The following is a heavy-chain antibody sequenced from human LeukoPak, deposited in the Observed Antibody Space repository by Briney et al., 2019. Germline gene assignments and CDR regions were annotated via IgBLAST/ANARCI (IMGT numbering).Heavy chain of an antibody. V-gene: IGHV3-74*01. D-gene: IGHD6-13*01. CDR3: ARAIGSSWGKVDY. Sequence: GGSLRLSCVASGFTFNNYWMHWVRQAPGKGLVWVSRIKTDGSRTNYADSVKGRFTISRDNAKNTVYLEMNSLRSEDTAVYYCARAIGSSWGKVDYWGQGTLVTVSS. CDR2: IKTDGSRT. CDR1: GFTFNNYW. J-gene: IGHJ4*02.